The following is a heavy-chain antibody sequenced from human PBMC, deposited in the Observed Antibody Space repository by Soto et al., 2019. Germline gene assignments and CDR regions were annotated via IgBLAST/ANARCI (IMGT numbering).Heavy chain of an antibody. V-gene: IGHV3-15*07. Sequence: EVQLVESGGGLVQPGGSLRLSCAASGFTFSNAWMNWVRQAPGKGLEWVGCIKSKTDGGTTDYAAPVKGRFTISRDESKHTLYMQRNRLKTEDTAVYYCTTYSRSIAARRGRFGMDVWGQGTTVTVSS. CDR2: IKSKTDGGTT. J-gene: IGHJ6*02. D-gene: IGHD6-6*01. CDR3: TTYSRSIAARRGRFGMDV. CDR1: GFTFSNAW.